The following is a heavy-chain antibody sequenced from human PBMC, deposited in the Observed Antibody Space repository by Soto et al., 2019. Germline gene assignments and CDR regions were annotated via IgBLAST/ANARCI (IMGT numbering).Heavy chain of an antibody. D-gene: IGHD2-15*01. CDR3: ARHRIYCSGGSCYSWYFDY. Sequence: QLQLQESGPGLVKPSETLSLTCTVSGGSISSSSYYWGWIRQPPGKGLEWIGSIYYSGSTYYNPSLKSRVTISVDTYKNQFSLKLSSVTAADTAVYYCARHRIYCSGGSCYSWYFDYWGQGTLVTVSS. V-gene: IGHV4-39*01. CDR2: IYYSGST. CDR1: GGSISSSSYY. J-gene: IGHJ4*02.